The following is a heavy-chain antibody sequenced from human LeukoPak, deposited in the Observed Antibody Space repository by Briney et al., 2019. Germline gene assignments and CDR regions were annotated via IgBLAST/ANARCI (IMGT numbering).Heavy chain of an antibody. D-gene: IGHD3-22*01. CDR1: GFIFSSYG. Sequence: PGGSLRLSCAASGFIFSSYGMHWVRQPPGKGLEWVAFIRPDGNDKYYTASVKGRFTISRGNSKNTLYLQMNSLRPEDTAVYYCAKHDSSSDFWGQGSLVTVSS. J-gene: IGHJ4*02. CDR3: AKHDSSSDF. V-gene: IGHV3-30*02. CDR2: IRPDGNDK.